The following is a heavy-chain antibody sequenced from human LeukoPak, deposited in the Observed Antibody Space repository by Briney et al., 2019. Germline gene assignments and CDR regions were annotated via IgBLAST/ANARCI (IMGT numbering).Heavy chain of an antibody. V-gene: IGHV3-9*01. CDR3: AKDRAYSGYDLGAFDV. D-gene: IGHD5-12*01. J-gene: IGHJ3*01. CDR2: ISWSSASI. CDR1: GFTFDDYA. Sequence: GRSLRLSCAASGFTFDDYAMHWVRQAPGKGLEWVSGISWSSASIGYADSVKGRFTISRDNAKNSLYLQMNSLRAEDTALYYCAKDRAYSGYDLGAFDVWGQGTMVTVSS.